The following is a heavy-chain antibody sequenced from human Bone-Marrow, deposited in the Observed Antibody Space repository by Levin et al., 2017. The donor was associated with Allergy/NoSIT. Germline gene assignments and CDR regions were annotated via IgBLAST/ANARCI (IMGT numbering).Heavy chain of an antibody. V-gene: IGHV3-30*18. Sequence: GGSLRLSCAASGFTFSSYGMHWVRQAPGKGLEWVAVISYDGSNKYYADSVKGRFTISRDNSKNTLYLQMNSLRAEDTAVYYCAKDANYYDSSGYYDDIDYWGQGTLVTVSS. J-gene: IGHJ4*02. CDR1: GFTFSSYG. D-gene: IGHD3-22*01. CDR2: ISYDGSNK. CDR3: AKDANYYDSSGYYDDIDY.